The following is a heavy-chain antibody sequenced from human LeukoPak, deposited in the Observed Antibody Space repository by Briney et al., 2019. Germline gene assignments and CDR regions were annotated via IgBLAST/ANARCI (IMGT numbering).Heavy chain of an antibody. CDR1: GYTFTGYY. V-gene: IGHV1-2*02. CDR2: INPNSGAT. J-gene: IGHJ6*02. Sequence: ASVKVSCKASGYTFTGYYMHWVRQAPGQGLEWMGWINPNSGATNYAQKFQGRVTMTRDTSISTAYMELSRLRSDDTAVYYCARSPSLIVPSFSHYYYGMDVWGQGTTVTVSS. CDR3: ARSPSLIVPSFSHYYYGMDV. D-gene: IGHD6-6*01.